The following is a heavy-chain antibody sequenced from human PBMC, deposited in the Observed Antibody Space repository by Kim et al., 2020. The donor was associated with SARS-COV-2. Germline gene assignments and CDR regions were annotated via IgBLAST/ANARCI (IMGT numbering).Heavy chain of an antibody. CDR1: GFTFTSSA. J-gene: IGHJ6*02. Sequence: SVKVSCKASGFTFTSSAVQWVRQARGQRLEWIGWIVVGSGNTNYAQKFQERVTITRDMSTSTAYMELSSLRSEDTAVYYCAADLFCTNGVCYYYGMDVWGQGTTVTVSS. CDR2: IVVGSGNT. CDR3: AADLFCTNGVCYYYGMDV. V-gene: IGHV1-58*01. D-gene: IGHD2-8*01.